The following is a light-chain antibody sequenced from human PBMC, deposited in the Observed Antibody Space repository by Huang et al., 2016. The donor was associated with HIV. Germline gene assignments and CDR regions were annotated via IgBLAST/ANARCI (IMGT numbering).Light chain of an antibody. Sequence: EIVLTQSPATLSLSPGERATLSCRASQSVSSYLAWYQQKPGQAPRLLIYDASNRSTCIPARFSGSGSGTDFTLTISSLEPEDFAVYYCQQRSNWAPITFGGGTKVEIK. J-gene: IGKJ4*01. CDR2: DAS. CDR1: QSVSSY. CDR3: QQRSNWAPIT. V-gene: IGKV3-11*01.